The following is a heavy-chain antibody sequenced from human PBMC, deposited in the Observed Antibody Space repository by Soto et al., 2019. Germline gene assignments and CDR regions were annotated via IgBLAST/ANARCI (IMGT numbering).Heavy chain of an antibody. Sequence: HVQLQESGPGLVKPSETLSLTCTVSGASITQYYWNWIRQSPGKGLEWIVSVSSTGSTVYNPSLTSRVTVSLDTSKNQFFPMLNSVTAAETAVYHGARGGGSPYHTPEFDFWGQGTLVTVAS. J-gene: IGHJ4*02. CDR3: ARGGGSPYHTPEFDF. CDR2: VSSTGST. V-gene: IGHV4-59*01. D-gene: IGHD2-15*01. CDR1: GASITQYY.